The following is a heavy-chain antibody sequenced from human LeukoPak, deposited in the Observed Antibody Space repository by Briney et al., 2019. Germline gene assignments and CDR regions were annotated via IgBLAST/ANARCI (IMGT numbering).Heavy chain of an antibody. J-gene: IGHJ3*02. CDR3: ARVIDSSGYYYQAFDI. D-gene: IGHD3-22*01. V-gene: IGHV1-46*01. CDR1: GYTFSSYY. Sequence: ASVKVSCKASGYTFSSYYMHWVRQAPGQGLEWMGIINPSGGSTSYAQKFQGRVTMTRDTSTSTVYMELSSLRSEDTVVYYCARVIDSSGYYYQAFDIWGQGTMVTVSS. CDR2: INPSGGST.